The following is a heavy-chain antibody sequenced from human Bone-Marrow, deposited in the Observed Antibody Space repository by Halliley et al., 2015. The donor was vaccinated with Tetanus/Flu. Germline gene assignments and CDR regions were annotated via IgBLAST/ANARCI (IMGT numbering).Heavy chain of an antibody. D-gene: IGHD3-3*01. V-gene: IGHV4-59*09. J-gene: IGHJ4*01. CDR3: AGGTSRFLELDY. CDR2: VFDSGGA. Sequence: GWILNVFDSGGAIYEPSLRSRVPISVDTANNQFSLILSSVTAADTAGYYCAGGTSRFLELDYWGHGIPVTVSS.